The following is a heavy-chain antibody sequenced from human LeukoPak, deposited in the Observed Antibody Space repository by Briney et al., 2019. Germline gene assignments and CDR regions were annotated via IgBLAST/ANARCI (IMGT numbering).Heavy chain of an antibody. CDR1: GYTFTSYG. CDR2: INPSGGST. CDR3: ALLAAGMDDLFNWFDP. D-gene: IGHD6-13*01. J-gene: IGHJ5*02. Sequence: ASVKVSCKASGYTFTSYGITWVRQAPGQGLEWMGIINPSGGSTSYAQKFQGRVTMTRDMSTSTVYMELSSLRSEDTAVYYCALLAAGMDDLFNWFDPWGQGTLVTVSS. V-gene: IGHV1-46*01.